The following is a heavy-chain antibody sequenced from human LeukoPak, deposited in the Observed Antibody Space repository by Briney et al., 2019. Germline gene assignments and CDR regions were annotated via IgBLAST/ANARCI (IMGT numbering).Heavy chain of an antibody. Sequence: SETLSLTCTVSGGSISSSSYYWGWIRQPPGKGLEWIGSIYYSGSTYYNPSLKSRVTISVDTSKNQFSLKPSSVTAADTAVYYCARRKVGYCSSISCTASHLDSWGQGTLVTVSS. V-gene: IGHV4-39*01. J-gene: IGHJ4*02. CDR3: ARRKVGYCSSISCTASHLDS. D-gene: IGHD2-2*01. CDR1: GGSISSSSYY. CDR2: IYYSGST.